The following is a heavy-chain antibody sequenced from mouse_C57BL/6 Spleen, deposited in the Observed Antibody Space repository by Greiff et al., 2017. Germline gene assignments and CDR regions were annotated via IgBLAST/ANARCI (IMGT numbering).Heavy chain of an antibody. CDR2: IRSKSNNYAT. CDR1: GFSFNTYA. CDR3: VRDYYGSDYAMDY. D-gene: IGHD1-1*01. J-gene: IGHJ4*01. V-gene: IGHV10-1*01. Sequence: EVKLVESGGGLVQPKGSLKLSCAASGFSFNTYAMNWVRQAPGKGLEWVARIRSKSNNYATYYADSVKDRFTISRDDSESMLYLQMNNLKTEDTATYYGVRDYYGSDYAMDYWGQGTSVTVSS.